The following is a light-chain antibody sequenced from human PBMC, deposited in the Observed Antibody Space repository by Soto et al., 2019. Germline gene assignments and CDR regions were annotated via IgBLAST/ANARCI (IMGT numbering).Light chain of an antibody. Sequence: QSALTQPASVSGSPGQSITISCTGTSSDVGGHNYVSWYQQHPGKAPKLMIYDVSNRPSGVSNRFPGSKSGNTASLTISGLQAEYEADYYCSSYTSSSTVVFGGGTKVTVL. CDR1: SSDVGGHNY. J-gene: IGLJ2*01. V-gene: IGLV2-14*01. CDR2: DVS. CDR3: SSYTSSSTVV.